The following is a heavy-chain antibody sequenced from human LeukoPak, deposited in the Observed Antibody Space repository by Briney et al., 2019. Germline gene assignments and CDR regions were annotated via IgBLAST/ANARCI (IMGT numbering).Heavy chain of an antibody. CDR2: ISSSSSTI. CDR1: GFTFSSYS. D-gene: IGHD3-22*01. CDR3: ARGRFNYDSTGYPSFYY. Sequence: PGGSLRLSCAASGFTFSSYSMNWVRQAPGKGLEWVSYISSSSSTIYYADSVKGRFTISRDNAKNSLYLQMNSLRAEDTAVYYCARGRFNYDSTGYPSFYYWGQGTLVTVSS. J-gene: IGHJ4*02. V-gene: IGHV3-48*01.